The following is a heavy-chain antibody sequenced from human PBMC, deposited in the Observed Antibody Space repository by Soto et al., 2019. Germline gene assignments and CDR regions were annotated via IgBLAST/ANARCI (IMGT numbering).Heavy chain of an antibody. CDR2: ISYDGSNK. Sequence: QVQLVESGGGVVQPGRSLRLSCAASGFTFSSYGMHWVRQAPGKGLEWVAVISYDGSNKYYADSVKGRFTISRDNSKNTLYLQMSSLRAEDTAVYYCAKEISGYDWHWGQGTLVTVSS. CDR3: AKEISGYDWH. CDR1: GFTFSSYG. D-gene: IGHD5-12*01. J-gene: IGHJ4*02. V-gene: IGHV3-30*18.